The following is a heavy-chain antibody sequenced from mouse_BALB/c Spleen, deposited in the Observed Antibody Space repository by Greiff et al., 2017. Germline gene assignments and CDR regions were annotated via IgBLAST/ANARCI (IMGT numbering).Heavy chain of an antibody. V-gene: IGHV5-6*01. D-gene: IGHD2-4*01. CDR2: ISSGGSYT. J-gene: IGHJ4*01. CDR3: ARGKIYYEKGAMDY. CDR1: GFTFSSYG. Sequence: EVQGVESGGDLVKPGGSLKLSCAASGFTFSSYGMSWVRPTPDKRLEWVATISSGGSYTYYPDSVKGRFTISRDNAKNTLYLQMSSLKSEDTAMYYCARGKIYYEKGAMDYWGQGTSVTVSS.